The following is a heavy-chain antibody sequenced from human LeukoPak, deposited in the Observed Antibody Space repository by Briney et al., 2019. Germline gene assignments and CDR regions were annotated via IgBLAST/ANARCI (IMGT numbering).Heavy chain of an antibody. D-gene: IGHD2-2*01. V-gene: IGHV3-30*03. CDR3: ARDDYCITTSCPGALDI. J-gene: IGHJ3*02. CDR2: ISYDGSNK. Sequence: GGSLRLSCAGSGFIFRNYGMHWVRQAPGKGLEWVAVISYDGSNKYYADSVKGRFTISRDNAKDSLYLQLNSLRAEDTAVYYCARDDYCITTSCPGALDIWGQGTMVTVSS. CDR1: GFIFRNYG.